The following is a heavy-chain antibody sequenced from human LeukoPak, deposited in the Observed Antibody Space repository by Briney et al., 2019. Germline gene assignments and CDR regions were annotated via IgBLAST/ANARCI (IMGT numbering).Heavy chain of an antibody. J-gene: IGHJ4*02. Sequence: ASVKVSCKASGYTFTGYYMHWVRQAPGQGLEWMGRINPNSGGTNYAQKFQGRVTMTRDTSISTAYMELSRLRSDDTAVYYCARSYSSSWTFDYWGQGTLVTVSS. CDR3: ARSYSSSWTFDY. CDR1: GYTFTGYY. V-gene: IGHV1-2*06. D-gene: IGHD6-13*01. CDR2: INPNSGGT.